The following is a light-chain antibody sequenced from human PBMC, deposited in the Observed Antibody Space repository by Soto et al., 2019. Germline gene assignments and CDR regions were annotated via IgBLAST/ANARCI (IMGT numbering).Light chain of an antibody. J-gene: IGLJ1*01. CDR3: GSYTRSRTYV. V-gene: IGLV2-14*01. CDR1: SSDVGGYNY. CDR2: EVS. Sequence: QSALTQPASVSGSPGQSITISCTGTSSDVGGYNYVSWYQQHPGKAPKLLIYEVSNRPSGVSHRFSGSKSGNTASLTISGLQAEDEADYYCGSYTRSRTYVFATGTKLTVL.